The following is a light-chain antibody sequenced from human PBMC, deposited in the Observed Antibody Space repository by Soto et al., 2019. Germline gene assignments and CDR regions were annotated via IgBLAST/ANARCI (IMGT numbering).Light chain of an antibody. CDR1: QDISDY. V-gene: IGKV1-9*01. Sequence: IQLTQSPAFLSASLGDRVPITCRASQDISDYLAWYQQRPGKAPKLLIYAASTLQSGVPSRFRGSGSGTECTLTISSLQPEDFETYSCQQLNSYPLTFGGGTKVDNK. CDR3: QQLNSYPLT. CDR2: AAS. J-gene: IGKJ4*01.